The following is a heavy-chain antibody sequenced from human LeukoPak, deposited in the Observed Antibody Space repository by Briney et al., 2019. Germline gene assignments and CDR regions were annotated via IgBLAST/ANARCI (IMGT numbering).Heavy chain of an antibody. CDR2: IIPILGIA. CDR3: ARGDTVLPGMDV. V-gene: IGHV1-69*04. Sequence: GASVKVSCKASGGTFSSYAISLVRQAPGQGLEWMGRIIPILGIANYAQKFQGRVTITADKSTSTAYMELSSLRSEDTAVYYCARGDTVLPGMDVWGQGTTVTVSS. J-gene: IGHJ6*02. CDR1: GGTFSSYA. D-gene: IGHD4-11*01.